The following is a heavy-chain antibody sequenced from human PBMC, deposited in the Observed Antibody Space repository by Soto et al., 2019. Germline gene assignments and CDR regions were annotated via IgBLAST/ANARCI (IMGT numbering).Heavy chain of an antibody. Sequence: GGSLRLSGAASGFTFSSYAMSWVRQAPGKGLEWVSAISGSGGSTYYADSVKGRFTISRDNSKNTLYLQMNSLRAEDTAVYSCETYCSRGSSYSGHWGQGTLVTVSS. CDR1: GFTFSSYA. D-gene: IGHD2-15*01. CDR3: ETYCSRGSSYSGH. CDR2: ISGSGGST. V-gene: IGHV3-23*01. J-gene: IGHJ4*02.